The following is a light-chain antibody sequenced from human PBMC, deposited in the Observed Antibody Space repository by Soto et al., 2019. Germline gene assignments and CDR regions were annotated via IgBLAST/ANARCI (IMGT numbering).Light chain of an antibody. CDR2: DAS. CDR3: QQRSSWPPTIT. CDR1: QSIKNW. Sequence: IQITHSPSTLSASVGDRVTLTCRASQSIKNWLAWYQQKPGTAPKFLIYDASTLESGVPSRFSGSGSGTDFTLTISSLEPEDFAVYYCQQRSSWPPTITFGQGTRLEIK. J-gene: IGKJ5*01. V-gene: IGKV1-5*01.